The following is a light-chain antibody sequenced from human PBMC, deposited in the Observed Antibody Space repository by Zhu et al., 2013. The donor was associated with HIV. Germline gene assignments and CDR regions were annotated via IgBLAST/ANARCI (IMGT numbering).Light chain of an antibody. V-gene: IGKV3-15*01. CDR3: QQYNDWPRT. CDR1: QGVSSN. CDR2: GAS. J-gene: IGKJ1*01. Sequence: EIVLTQSPAALSLSPGERGTLSCRASQGVSSNVAWYQQKPGQAPRLLIYGASTRATGIPARFSGSGSGTDFTLTISSLQSEDFAVYYCQQYNDWPRTFGQGTRVEIK.